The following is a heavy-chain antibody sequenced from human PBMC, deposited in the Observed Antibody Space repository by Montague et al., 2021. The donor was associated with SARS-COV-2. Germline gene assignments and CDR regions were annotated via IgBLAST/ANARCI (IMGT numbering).Heavy chain of an antibody. CDR2: ISYDGSDK. CDR3: ARDVYSSSWFARPDN. CDR1: GFTFSSFA. Sequence: SLRLSCAASGFTFSSFAVHWVRQAPGKGLEWVAVISYDGSDKYYVDSVEGRFTISRDNSKNTPYLQMNSLRAEDTAVYYCARDVYSSSWFARPDNWGQGTLVTVSS. D-gene: IGHD6-13*01. J-gene: IGHJ4*02. V-gene: IGHV3-30*04.